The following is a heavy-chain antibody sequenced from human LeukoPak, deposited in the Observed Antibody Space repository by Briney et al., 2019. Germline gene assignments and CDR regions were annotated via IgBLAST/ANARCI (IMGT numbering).Heavy chain of an antibody. CDR3: ARVYCSSTSCYFSTFDY. CDR2: ISAYNGNT. J-gene: IGHJ4*02. CDR1: GYTFTSYG. Sequence: ASVKVSCKASGYTFTSYGISWVRQAPGQGLEWIGWISAYNGNTNYAQKLQGRVTMTTDTSTSTAYMELRSLRSDDTAVYYCARVYCSSTSCYFSTFDYWGQGTLVTVSS. V-gene: IGHV1-18*01. D-gene: IGHD2-2*01.